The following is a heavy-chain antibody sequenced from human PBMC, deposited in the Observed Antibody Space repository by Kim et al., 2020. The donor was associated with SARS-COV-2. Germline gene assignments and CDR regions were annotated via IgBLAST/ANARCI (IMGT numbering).Heavy chain of an antibody. V-gene: IGHV1-8*01. CDR1: GYTFTSYD. J-gene: IGHJ6*02. CDR2: MNPNSGNT. CDR3: ARSPPPFDWVLRGGMDV. D-gene: IGHD3-9*01. Sequence: ASVKVSCKASGYTFTSYDINWVRQATGQGLEWMGWMNPNSGNTGYAQKFQGRVTMTRNTSISTAYMELSSLRSEDTAVYYCARSPPPFDWVLRGGMDVWGQGTTVTVSS.